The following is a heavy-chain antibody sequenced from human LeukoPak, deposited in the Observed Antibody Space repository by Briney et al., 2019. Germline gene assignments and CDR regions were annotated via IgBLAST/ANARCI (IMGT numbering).Heavy chain of an antibody. Sequence: GGSLRPSCAASGFTVSSYYMTWVRQAPGRGLEWVSLIYTGGSTNYADSVKGRFTISRDDSKNTLYLQMNSLRAEDTAVYYCAKDQGSSYSDSGPLDYWGQGTLVTVSS. CDR3: AKDQGSSYSDSGPLDY. J-gene: IGHJ4*02. CDR2: IYTGGST. CDR1: GFTVSSYY. D-gene: IGHD3-22*01. V-gene: IGHV3-66*01.